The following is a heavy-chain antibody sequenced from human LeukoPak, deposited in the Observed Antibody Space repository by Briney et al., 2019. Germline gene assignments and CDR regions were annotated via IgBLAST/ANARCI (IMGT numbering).Heavy chain of an antibody. J-gene: IGHJ6*03. CDR3: ARSLSGSYWRETDSYYMDV. CDR2: INPSGGST. V-gene: IGHV1-46*01. D-gene: IGHD1-26*01. Sequence: GASVKVSCKASGYTFTSYYMHWVRQAPGQGLEWMGIINPSGGSTSYAQKFQGRVTMTRDTSTSTVYMELRSLRSDDTAVYYCARSLSGSYWRETDSYYMDVWGKGTTVTISS. CDR1: GYTFTSYY.